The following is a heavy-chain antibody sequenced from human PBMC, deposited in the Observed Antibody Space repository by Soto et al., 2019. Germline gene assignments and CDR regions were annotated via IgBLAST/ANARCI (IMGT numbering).Heavy chain of an antibody. J-gene: IGHJ5*01. V-gene: IGHV3-23*01. D-gene: IGHD1-26*01. Sequence: GGYLRLSCAASGFTFSNYVMNWVRQAPGKGLEWVSGISGSGGSVYYVDSVKGRFTISRDKSKNTVYLQMNNLRAEDTAVYYCAKDGTSYLPISSVSSGQGLLVTVSS. CDR2: ISGSGGSV. CDR1: GFTFSNYV. CDR3: AKDGTSYLPISSVS.